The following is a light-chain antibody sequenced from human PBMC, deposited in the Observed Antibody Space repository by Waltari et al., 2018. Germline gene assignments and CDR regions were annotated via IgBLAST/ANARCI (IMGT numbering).Light chain of an antibody. CDR3: QTGGHGTWV. Sequence: SWHSSNVVAWHQQHPEKGPRYLMKINRDGSHSKGDEIPDRFSGSSSGAERYLTISSVQSDDEADYYCQTGGHGTWVFGGGTKLTVL. J-gene: IGLJ3*02. CDR2: INRDGSH. V-gene: IGLV4-69*01. CDR1: SWHSSNV.